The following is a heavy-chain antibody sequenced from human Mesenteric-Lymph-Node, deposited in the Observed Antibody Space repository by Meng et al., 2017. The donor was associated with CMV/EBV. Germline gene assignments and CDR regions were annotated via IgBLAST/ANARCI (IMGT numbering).Heavy chain of an antibody. CDR1: GGSFSGYY. CDR2: INHSGST. V-gene: IGHV4-34*01. CDR3: ARGSSYGILTGYFDY. J-gene: IGHJ4*02. D-gene: IGHD3-9*01. Sequence: VQGPQGGGRLCKPSGALAVTWAVYGGSFSGYYWNWIRQAPRKGVEWIGEINHSGSTTYNPSFKRRIIISGDTTTNQISLNMSSVTAADTAVYYCARGSSYGILTGYFDYWGQGALVTVSS.